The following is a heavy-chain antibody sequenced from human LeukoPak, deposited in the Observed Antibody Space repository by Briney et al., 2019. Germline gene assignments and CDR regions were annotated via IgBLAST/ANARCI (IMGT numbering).Heavy chain of an antibody. D-gene: IGHD3-22*01. V-gene: IGHV3-74*01. Sequence: PGGSLRLSCAASGFTFSSYWMHWVGQAPGKGLVWVSRINSDGSSTSYADSVKGRFTISRDNAKNTLYLQMNSLRAEDTAVYYCARDFYTISGYFQTDYWGQGTLVTVSS. CDR1: GFTFSSYW. CDR2: INSDGSST. J-gene: IGHJ4*02. CDR3: ARDFYTISGYFQTDY.